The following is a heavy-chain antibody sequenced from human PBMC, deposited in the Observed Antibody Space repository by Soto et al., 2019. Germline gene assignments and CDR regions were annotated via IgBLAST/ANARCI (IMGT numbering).Heavy chain of an antibody. D-gene: IGHD6-13*01. Sequence: SETLSLTCTVSGGSISSSSYYWGWIRQPPGKGLEWIGSIYYSGSTYYNPSLKSRVTISVDTSKNQFSLKLSSVTAADTAVYYCASRPVKQQLAQFDYWGQGTLVTVSS. V-gene: IGHV4-39*01. CDR3: ASRPVKQQLAQFDY. CDR2: IYYSGST. J-gene: IGHJ4*02. CDR1: GGSISSSSYY.